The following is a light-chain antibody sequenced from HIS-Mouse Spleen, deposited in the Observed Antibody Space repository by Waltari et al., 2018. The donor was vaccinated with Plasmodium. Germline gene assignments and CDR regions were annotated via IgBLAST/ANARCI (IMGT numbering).Light chain of an antibody. V-gene: IGKV4-1*01. J-gene: IGKJ2*01. CDR3: QQYYSTPPYT. Sequence: DIVMTQSPDSLAVSLGERATINCKSSQSVLYSSNNNNYLAWYQQKPGQPPKLLIYWASTRESGVPDRFSGGGSGTDFTLTISSLQAEDVAVYYCQQYYSTPPYTFGQGTKLEIK. CDR2: WAS. CDR1: QSVLYSSNNNNY.